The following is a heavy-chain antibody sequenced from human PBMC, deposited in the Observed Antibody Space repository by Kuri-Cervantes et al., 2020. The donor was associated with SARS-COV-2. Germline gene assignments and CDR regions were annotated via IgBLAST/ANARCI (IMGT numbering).Heavy chain of an antibody. CDR1: GFTFSSYG. J-gene: IGHJ6*02. Sequence: GGSLRLSCAASGFTFSSYGLHWVRQAPGKGLEWVAVISYDGSNKYYADSVKGRFTISRDNSKNTLYLQMNSLRAEDMAVYYCARDPIVVVPAEMFYYGMDVWGQGTTVTVSS. CDR3: ARDPIVVVPAEMFYYGMDV. CDR2: ISYDGSNK. D-gene: IGHD2-2*01. V-gene: IGHV3-30*03.